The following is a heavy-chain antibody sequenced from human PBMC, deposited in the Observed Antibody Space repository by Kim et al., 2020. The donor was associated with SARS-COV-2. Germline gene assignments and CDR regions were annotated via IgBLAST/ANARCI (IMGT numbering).Heavy chain of an antibody. Sequence: GGSLRLSCAASGFTFSSYGMHWVRQAPGKGLEWVAVISYDGSNKYYADSVKGRFTISRDNSKNTLYLQMNSLRAEDTAVYYCAKSVNYYDLADDYWGQGT. CDR2: ISYDGSNK. V-gene: IGHV3-30*18. J-gene: IGHJ4*02. CDR3: AKSVNYYDLADDY. D-gene: IGHD3-22*01. CDR1: GFTFSSYG.